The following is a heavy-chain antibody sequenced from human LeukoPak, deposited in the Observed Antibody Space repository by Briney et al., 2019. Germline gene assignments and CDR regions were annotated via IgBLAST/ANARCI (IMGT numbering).Heavy chain of an antibody. V-gene: IGHV1-69*05. CDR3: ARGRSLGALQWLVTEYFQH. CDR1: GGTFSSYA. Sequence: SVKVSCKASGGTFSSYAISWVRQAPGQGLEWMGRIIPIFGTANYAQKFQGRVTITTDESMSTAYMELSSLRSEDTAVYYCARGRSLGALQWLVTEYFQHWGQGTLVTVSS. D-gene: IGHD6-19*01. J-gene: IGHJ1*01. CDR2: IIPIFGTA.